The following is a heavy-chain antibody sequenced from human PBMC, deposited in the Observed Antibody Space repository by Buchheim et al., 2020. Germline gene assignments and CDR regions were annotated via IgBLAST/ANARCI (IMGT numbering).Heavy chain of an antibody. J-gene: IGHJ4*02. CDR3: AKDEARLLLWFGELSSYYFDY. Sequence: QVQLVESGGGVVQPGRSLRLSCAASGFTFSSYGMHWVRQAPGKGLEWVAVISYDGSNKYYADSVKGRFTIPRDNSKNTMYLQMNSLRAEDTAVYYCAKDEARLLLWFGELSSYYFDYWGQGTL. D-gene: IGHD3-10*01. V-gene: IGHV3-30*18. CDR1: GFTFSSYG. CDR2: ISYDGSNK.